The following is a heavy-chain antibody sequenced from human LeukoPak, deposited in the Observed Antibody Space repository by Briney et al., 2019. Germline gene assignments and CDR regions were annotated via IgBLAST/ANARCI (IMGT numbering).Heavy chain of an antibody. D-gene: IGHD2-2*01. CDR2: IWYDGSNK. CDR1: GFTFSSYA. J-gene: IGHJ4*02. V-gene: IGHV3-30*04. CDR3: ARGGCRSTSCYDY. Sequence: GRSLRLSCAASGFTFSSYAMHWVRQAPGKGLEWLAVIWYDGSNKYYADSVKGRFTISRDNSKNTLYLQMNSLRVEDTAVYYCARGGCRSTSCYDYWGQGTLVTVSS.